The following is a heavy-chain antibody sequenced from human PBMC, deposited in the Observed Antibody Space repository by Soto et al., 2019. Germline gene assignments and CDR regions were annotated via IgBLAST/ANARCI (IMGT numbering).Heavy chain of an antibody. CDR1: GYTFTSYG. CDR2: ISAYNGNT. Sequence: QVQLVQSGAEVKKPGASVKVSCKASGYTFTSYGISWVRQVPGQGLEWMGWISAYNGNTNYAQKLQGRVTMTTDTSTSTAYMELRSLRSDDTAVYYCARAYYYDSSGYYYYYYYGMDVWGQGTTVTVSS. CDR3: ARAYYYDSSGYYYYYYYGMDV. V-gene: IGHV1-18*01. D-gene: IGHD3-22*01. J-gene: IGHJ6*02.